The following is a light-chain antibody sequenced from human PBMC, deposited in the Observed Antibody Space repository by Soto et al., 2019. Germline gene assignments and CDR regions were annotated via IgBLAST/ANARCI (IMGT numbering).Light chain of an antibody. CDR3: SSYEGRYSWI. J-gene: IGLJ2*01. Sequence: QSVLTQPRSVSGSPGQSVTISCTGTTSDVGGYDYVSWFQQHPGKVPKLLIYDVTKRPSGVPDRPSGSKSGNTASLTISGLQADDEADYYCSSYEGRYSWIFGGGTKVTVL. V-gene: IGLV2-11*01. CDR1: TSDVGGYDY. CDR2: DVT.